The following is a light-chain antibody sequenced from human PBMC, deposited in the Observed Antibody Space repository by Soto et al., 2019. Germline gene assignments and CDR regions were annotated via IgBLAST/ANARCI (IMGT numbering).Light chain of an antibody. J-gene: IGKJ1*01. CDR1: QTISSW. Sequence: DIQMTPSPSTPSGSVGDRVTITCRASQTISSWLAWYQQKPGKAPKFLIYDASTLETGVPSRFSGSGSGTELTLTISSLQPDDFATFYCQQYDTFPRTFGQGTKVDIK. V-gene: IGKV1-5*01. CDR3: QQYDTFPRT. CDR2: DAS.